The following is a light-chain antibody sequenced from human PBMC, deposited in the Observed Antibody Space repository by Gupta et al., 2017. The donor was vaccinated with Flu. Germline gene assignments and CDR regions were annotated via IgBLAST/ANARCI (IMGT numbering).Light chain of an antibody. Sequence: EIVLTQSPDTLSLSPGDTATLSCTASQFVSSDYLAWYQQKPCQAPRLLIYSASSRTTGIPDRFSGSGSGTDFTLTISRLEPEDFAVYYCQQSDSSPKSFGQGTRLEIK. CDR2: SAS. CDR1: QFVSSDY. CDR3: QQSDSSPKS. V-gene: IGKV3-20*01. J-gene: IGKJ2*03.